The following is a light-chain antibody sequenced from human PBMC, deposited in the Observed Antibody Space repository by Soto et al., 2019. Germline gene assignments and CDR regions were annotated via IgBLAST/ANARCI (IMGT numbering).Light chain of an antibody. Sequence: QSALTQPASVSGSPGQSITISCTGTSSDVGGYNYVPWYQQHPGKAPKLMIYEASNRPSGVSNRFSGSKSGNTASLTISGLQAEDEADYYCSSYTSSSTYVFGTGTKVTVL. CDR1: SSDVGGYNY. J-gene: IGLJ1*01. CDR2: EAS. V-gene: IGLV2-14*01. CDR3: SSYTSSSTYV.